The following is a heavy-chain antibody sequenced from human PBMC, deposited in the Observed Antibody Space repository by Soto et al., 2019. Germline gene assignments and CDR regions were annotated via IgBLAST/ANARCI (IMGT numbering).Heavy chain of an antibody. V-gene: IGHV4-30-2*01. CDR1: GGSLSSGGYS. CDR3: ARGNWFGP. J-gene: IGHJ5*02. Sequence: LSLTCAVSGGSLSSGGYSWSWIRQPPGKGLEWIGYIYHSGSTYYNPSLKSRVTISVDRSKNQFSLKLSSVTAADTAVYYCARGNWFGPWGQRTLVTVCS. CDR2: IYHSGST.